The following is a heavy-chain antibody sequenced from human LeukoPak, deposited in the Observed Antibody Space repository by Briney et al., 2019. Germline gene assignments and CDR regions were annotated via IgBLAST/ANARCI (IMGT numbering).Heavy chain of an antibody. CDR1: GGTFSSYA. J-gene: IGHJ4*02. Sequence: ASVKVSCKASGGTFSSYAISWVRQAPGQGLEWMGGIIPIFGTANYAQKFQGRVTITADESTSRAYMELSSLRSEDTAVYYCARESPRSPGIAASWGQGTLVTVSS. D-gene: IGHD6-13*01. V-gene: IGHV1-69*13. CDR3: ARESPRSPGIAAS. CDR2: IIPIFGTA.